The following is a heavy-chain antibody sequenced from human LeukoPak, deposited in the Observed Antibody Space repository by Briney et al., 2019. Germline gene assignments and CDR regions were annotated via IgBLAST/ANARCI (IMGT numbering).Heavy chain of an antibody. Sequence: GGSLRLSCAASGFTISTNYMSWVRQAPGKGLEWVSVMYTGGSTYYADSVKGRFTISRDNSKNTLYLQMNSLRAEDTAVYYCVRVARLADSWGQGTLVTVSS. V-gene: IGHV3-53*01. CDR3: VRVARLADS. CDR1: GFTISTNY. CDR2: MYTGGST. J-gene: IGHJ5*01.